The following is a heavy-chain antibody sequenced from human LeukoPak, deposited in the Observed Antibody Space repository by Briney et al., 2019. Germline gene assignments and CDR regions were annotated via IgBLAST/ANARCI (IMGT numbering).Heavy chain of an antibody. CDR2: ISGSGGST. Sequence: GGSLRLSCAASGFTFSNYAMSWVRQAPGKGLEWVSGISGSGGSTYYADSVKGRFTISRDNSKNTLYLQMNSLRAEDTAVYYCAKGSSSYYFAFDIWGQRTMVTVSP. CDR3: AKGSSSYYFAFDI. CDR1: GFTFSNYA. V-gene: IGHV3-23*01. J-gene: IGHJ3*02. D-gene: IGHD6-13*01.